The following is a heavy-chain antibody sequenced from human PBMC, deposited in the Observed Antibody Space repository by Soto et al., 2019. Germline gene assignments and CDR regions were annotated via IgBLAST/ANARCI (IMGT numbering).Heavy chain of an antibody. CDR1: GGSISSYY. J-gene: IGHJ4*02. D-gene: IGHD6-6*01. CDR3: ARMVRGGYSSSSAIDY. Sequence: QVQLQESGPGLVKSSETLSLTCTVSGGSISSYYWSWIRQPAGKVLEWIGRIYSSGSTNYNPSLKSRVNMSVDTYKNKFSLKLSSVTAADTAVYYCARMVRGGYSSSSAIDYWGQGTLVTVSS. CDR2: IYSSGST. V-gene: IGHV4-4*07.